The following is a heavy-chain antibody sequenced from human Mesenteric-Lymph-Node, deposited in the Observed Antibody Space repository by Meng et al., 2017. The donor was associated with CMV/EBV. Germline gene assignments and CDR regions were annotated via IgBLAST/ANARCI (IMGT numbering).Heavy chain of an antibody. D-gene: IGHD7-27*01. CDR3: ARDSGVAPFDY. J-gene: IGHJ4*02. CDR2: SSAYNGNT. Sequence: SCKASGYTFTSYGISWVRQAPGQGREWMGGSSAYNGNTNYAQKLQGRVTMTTDTSTSTAYMELRSLRSDDTAVYYCARDSGVAPFDYWGQGTLVTVSS. V-gene: IGHV1-18*04. CDR1: GYTFTSYG.